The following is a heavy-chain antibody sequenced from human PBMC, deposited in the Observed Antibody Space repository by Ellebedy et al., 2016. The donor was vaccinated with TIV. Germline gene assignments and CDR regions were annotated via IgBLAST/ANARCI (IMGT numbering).Heavy chain of an antibody. D-gene: IGHD3-22*01. J-gene: IGHJ4*02. CDR1: GYTFTGYY. CDR3: ATGTMKGVAPTY. V-gene: IGHV1-2*02. CDR2: INPNSGGT. Sequence: AASVKVSCKASGYTFTGYYMHWVRQAPGQGLEWMGWINPNSGGTKYAQKFQGRVTMTRDTSTNTAYMELSRLTSDDPAVYYCATGTMKGVAPTYWGQGTLVTVSS.